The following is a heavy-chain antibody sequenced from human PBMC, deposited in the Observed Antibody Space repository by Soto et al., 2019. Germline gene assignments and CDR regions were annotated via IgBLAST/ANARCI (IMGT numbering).Heavy chain of an antibody. D-gene: IGHD2-2*01. J-gene: IGHJ5*02. CDR3: ARALLGYCSSTSCLYNWFDP. CDR1: GGTFSSYT. Sequence: ASVKVSCKASGGTFSSYTISWVRQAPGQGLEWMGRIIPILGIANYAQKFQGRVTITADKSTSTAYMELSSLRSEDTAVYYCARALLGYCSSTSCLYNWFDPWGQGTLVTVSS. CDR2: IIPILGIA. V-gene: IGHV1-69*02.